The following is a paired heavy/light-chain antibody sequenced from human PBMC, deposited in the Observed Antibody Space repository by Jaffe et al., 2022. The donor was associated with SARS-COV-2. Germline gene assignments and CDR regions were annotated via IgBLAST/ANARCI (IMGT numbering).Heavy chain of an antibody. CDR1: GFSLSSSGVG. V-gene: IGHV2-5*02. Sequence: QITLKESGPPLVKPTQTLTLTCTFSGFSLSSSGVGVGWIRQPPGGALEWLALIYWDDDKLYSTSLRNRLTITKDTSKNQVVLTLTNVDPEDTATYYCARTSVVILWLGESNWFDPWGQGTFVTVSS. CDR3: ARTSVVILWLGESNWFDP. CDR2: IYWDDDK. D-gene: IGHD3-10*01. J-gene: IGHJ5*02.
Light chain of an antibody. V-gene: IGLV3-19*01. CDR1: TLRTYY. CDR2: GRN. CDR3: GSRDTTNKVLM. Sequence: SSELTQDPVVSVALGQTVSITCQGDTLRTYYASWYQQKPGQAPVLVISGRNTRPSGIPDRFSGSSSGNTASLTITGAQAEDEADYYCGSRDTTNKVLMFGGGTSLTVL. J-gene: IGLJ3*02.